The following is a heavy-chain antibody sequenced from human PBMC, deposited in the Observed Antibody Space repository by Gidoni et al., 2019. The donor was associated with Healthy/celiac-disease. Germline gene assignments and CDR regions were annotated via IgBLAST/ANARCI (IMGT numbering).Heavy chain of an antibody. CDR2: IYTSGST. J-gene: IGHJ6*02. CDR1: GGSISSGSYY. D-gene: IGHD5-12*01. CDR3: ARDSDSGYDPLNYYYYGMDV. Sequence: QVQLQESGPGLVKPSQTLSLTCTVSGGSISSGSYYWSWIRQPAGKGLEWIGRIYTSGSTNYNPSLKSRVTMSVDTSKNQFSLKLSSVTAADTAVYYCARDSDSGYDPLNYYYYGMDVWGQGTTVTVSS. V-gene: IGHV4-61*02.